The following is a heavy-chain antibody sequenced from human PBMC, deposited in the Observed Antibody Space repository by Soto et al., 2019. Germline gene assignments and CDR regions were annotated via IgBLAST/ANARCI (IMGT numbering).Heavy chain of an antibody. J-gene: IGHJ3*02. CDR1: GFTFSSYG. V-gene: IGHV3-33*01. Sequence: SLRLSCAASGFTFSSYGMHWVRQAPGKGLEWVAVIWYDGSNKYYADSVKGRFTISRDNSKNTLYLQMNSLRAEDTAVYYCARDSTPDELAYCGGDCYVDAFDIWGQGTMVTVSS. CDR2: IWYDGSNK. D-gene: IGHD2-21*02. CDR3: ARDSTPDELAYCGGDCYVDAFDI.